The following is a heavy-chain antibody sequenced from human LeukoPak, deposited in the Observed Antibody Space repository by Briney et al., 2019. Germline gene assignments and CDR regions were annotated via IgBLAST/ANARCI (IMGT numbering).Heavy chain of an antibody. CDR1: GFTFSSYS. V-gene: IGHV3-21*01. CDR2: ISTSSSYI. CDR3: ARASSSWFPPHYYYYYMDV. J-gene: IGHJ6*03. Sequence: GGSLRLSCTASGFTFSSYSMNWVRQAPGKGLEWVSSISTSSSYIYYADSVKGRFTISRDNARNSLYLQMNTLRAEDTAVYSCARASSSWFPPHYYYYYMDVWGKGTTVTISS. D-gene: IGHD6-13*01.